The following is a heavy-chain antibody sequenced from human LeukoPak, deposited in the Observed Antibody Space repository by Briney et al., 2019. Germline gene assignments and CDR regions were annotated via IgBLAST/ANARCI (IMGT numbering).Heavy chain of an antibody. CDR2: IYSGGST. CDR3: PRVYRQQLGRAFDI. Sequence: GGSLRLSCAASGFTVSSNYMSWVRQAPGKGLEWVSVIYSGGSTYYADSVKGRFTISRDNSKNTLYLQMNSLRAEDTAVYYCPRVYRQQLGRAFDIWGQGPMVTVSS. V-gene: IGHV3-53*01. D-gene: IGHD6-13*01. J-gene: IGHJ3*02. CDR1: GFTVSSNY.